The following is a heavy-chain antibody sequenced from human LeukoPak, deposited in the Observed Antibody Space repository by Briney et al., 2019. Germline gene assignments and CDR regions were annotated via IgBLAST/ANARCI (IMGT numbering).Heavy chain of an antibody. J-gene: IGHJ4*02. CDR3: ARGHSYYDNSGYSGIDY. V-gene: IGHV6-1*01. Sequence: PSQTLSLTCAISGDSVSSNSAAWNWIRQSPSRGLEWLGRTYYRSKWYNDYAVSVKSRITINPDTSKNQFSLQLNSVTPEDTAVYCCARGHSYYDNSGYSGIDYWGQGTLITVSS. D-gene: IGHD3-22*01. CDR2: TYYRSKWYN. CDR1: GDSVSSNSAA.